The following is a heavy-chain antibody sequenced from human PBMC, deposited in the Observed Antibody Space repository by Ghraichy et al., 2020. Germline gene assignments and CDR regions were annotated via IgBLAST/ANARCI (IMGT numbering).Heavy chain of an antibody. CDR3: ASDDFWSGYLRVSDPEYFF. CDR2: ISGSGGST. V-gene: IGHV3-23*01. D-gene: IGHD3-3*01. Sequence: GGSLRLSCAASGFTFSSYAMSWVRQAPGKGLEWVSAISGSGGSTYYADSVKGRFTISRDNSKNTLYLQMNSLRAEDTAVYYCASDDFWSGYLRVSDPEYFFWGQGTLVTVSS. J-gene: IGHJ4*02. CDR1: GFTFSSYA.